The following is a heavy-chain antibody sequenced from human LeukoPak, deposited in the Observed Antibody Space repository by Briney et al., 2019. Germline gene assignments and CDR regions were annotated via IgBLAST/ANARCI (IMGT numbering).Heavy chain of an antibody. CDR2: IYPGDSDS. V-gene: IGHV5-51*01. Sequence: GESLKISCKGYGYSFNSYWLGWVRQMPGKGLQWMAIIYPGDSDSRYSPSFQGQVTASVDKSISTAYLQWSSLKASDTAIYYCVRSTRNYGMDVWGQGTTVTVS. CDR1: GYSFNSYW. J-gene: IGHJ6*02. CDR3: VRSTRNYGMDV.